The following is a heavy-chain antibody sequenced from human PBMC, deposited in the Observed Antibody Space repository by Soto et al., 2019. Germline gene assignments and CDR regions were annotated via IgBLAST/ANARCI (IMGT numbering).Heavy chain of an antibody. V-gene: IGHV4-4*02. J-gene: IGHJ4*02. Sequence: SETLSLTCTVSGGSISSYYWSWARQPPEKGQEWIGEIYHSGSTNYNPSLKSRATRSGAKSKNQFSLKLSSGTVSDTAVYSCAREGVVPSVKIFDYWGQGTLVTGSS. CDR1: GGSISSYY. CDR2: IYHSGST. CDR3: AREGVVPSVKIFDY. D-gene: IGHD2-2*01.